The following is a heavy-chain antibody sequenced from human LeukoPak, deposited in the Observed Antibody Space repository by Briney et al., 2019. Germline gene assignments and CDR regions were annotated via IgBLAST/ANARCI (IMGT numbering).Heavy chain of an antibody. D-gene: IGHD3-3*01. CDR1: GDSVSSKTAA. CDR2: TYYRSKWNY. J-gene: IGHJ4*02. V-gene: IGHV6-1*01. CDR3: ARDPSDDQGLDY. Sequence: SQTLSLTCAISGDSVSSKTAAWYWIRQSPSRGLEWLGRTYYRSKWNYQYADSVRSRITIKVDTSKYQFSLQLNSVTPEDTALYYCARDPSDDQGLDYWGQGTLVTVSS.